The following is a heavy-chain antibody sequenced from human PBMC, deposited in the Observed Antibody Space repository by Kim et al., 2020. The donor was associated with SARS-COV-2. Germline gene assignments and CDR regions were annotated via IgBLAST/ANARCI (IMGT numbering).Heavy chain of an antibody. Sequence: GGSLRLSCAASGFTFSTSGMHWVRQAPGKGLEWVALIWYDGSNKYYADSVKGRFTISRDNSKNTLYLQMNSLRVEDTAVYHCAKGPSNWYGFDYWGQGTLVTVSS. CDR2: IWYDGSNK. D-gene: IGHD4-17*01. V-gene: IGHV3-33*06. CDR3: AKGPSNWYGFDY. CDR1: GFTFSTSG. J-gene: IGHJ4*02.